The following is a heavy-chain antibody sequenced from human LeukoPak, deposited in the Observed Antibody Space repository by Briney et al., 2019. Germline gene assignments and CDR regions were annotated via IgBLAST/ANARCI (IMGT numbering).Heavy chain of an antibody. V-gene: IGHV3-30*18. CDR1: GFTFSSYG. J-gene: IGHJ4*02. D-gene: IGHD3-16*01. CDR3: AKVMIMWEIDN. CDR2: ISYDGSNK. Sequence: PGGSLRPSCAASGFTFSSYGMHWVRQAPGKGLEWVAVISYDGSNKYYADSVKDRFTISRDNSKNTLYLRMNSLRAEDTAVYYCAKVMIMWEIDNWGQGTLVTVSS.